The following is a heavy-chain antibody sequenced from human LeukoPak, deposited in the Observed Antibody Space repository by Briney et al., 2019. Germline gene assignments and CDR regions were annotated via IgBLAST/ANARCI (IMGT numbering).Heavy chain of an antibody. CDR1: GGSISSYY. CDR3: ASTYYDILTGSLIPDY. J-gene: IGHJ4*02. CDR2: IYYSGST. V-gene: IGHV4-59*01. Sequence: PSETLSLTCTVSGGSISSYYWSWIRQPPGKGLEWIGYIYYSGSTNYNPSLKSRVTISVDTSKNQFSLKLSSVIAADTAVYYCASTYYDILTGSLIPDYWGQGTLVTVSS. D-gene: IGHD3-9*01.